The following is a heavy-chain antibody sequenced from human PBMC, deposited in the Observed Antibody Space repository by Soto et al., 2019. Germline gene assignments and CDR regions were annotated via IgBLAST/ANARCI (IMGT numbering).Heavy chain of an antibody. CDR2: LYDVYGS. Sequence: GGSLRLSCAAFGLTVGGTKYVAWVRQAPGKGLEWVSALYDVYGSFYADSVKGRFTTSSDNSKSTVYLQMNDLRPDDTAVYYCASWHEREHAYDVWGQGTAVTVSS. CDR1: GLTVGGTKY. V-gene: IGHV3-53*01. CDR3: ASWHEREHAYDV. J-gene: IGHJ3*01. D-gene: IGHD1-1*01.